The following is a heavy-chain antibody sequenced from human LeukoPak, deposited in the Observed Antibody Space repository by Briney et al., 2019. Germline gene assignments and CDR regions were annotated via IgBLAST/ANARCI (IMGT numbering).Heavy chain of an antibody. J-gene: IGHJ4*02. CDR1: GYTFTSYG. D-gene: IGHD5-24*01. V-gene: IGHV1-18*01. CDR3: ARVMRRDGYNRPLDY. CDR2: ISTYNGNT. Sequence: ASVKVSCKASGYTFTSYGISWVRQAPGQGLEWMGWISTYNGNTNYAQNLQGRATMTTDTSTSTAYMELRSLRSDDTAVYYCARVMRRDGYNRPLDYWGQGTLVTVSS.